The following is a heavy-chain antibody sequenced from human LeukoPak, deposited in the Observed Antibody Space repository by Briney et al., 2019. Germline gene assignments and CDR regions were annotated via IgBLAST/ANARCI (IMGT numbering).Heavy chain of an antibody. J-gene: IGHJ4*02. Sequence: SETLSLTCIVSGGSISSYCGSWIRQPAGKGLEWIGQIHTSGSTNYNPSLKSRVAMSVDTSKNQFSLELSSVTAADTAVYYCAGRAQTTGWSFDYWGQGALVTVSS. CDR1: GGSISSYC. CDR3: AGRAQTTGWSFDY. CDR2: IHTSGST. D-gene: IGHD6-19*01. V-gene: IGHV4-4*07.